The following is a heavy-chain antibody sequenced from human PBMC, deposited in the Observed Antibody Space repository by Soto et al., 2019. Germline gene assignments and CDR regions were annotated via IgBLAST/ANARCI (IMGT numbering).Heavy chain of an antibody. D-gene: IGHD2-2*01. Sequence: EVQLVESGGGLVQPGGSLRLSCAATRFTFSTYRMHWVRQGRGKWLVWVSRISTDGSSTTYADSVKGQITISRDNAKNTLYLQMNSLSAEDTAVYYCARATGSNHPFDYWGQGSLVTVSS. CDR2: ISTDGSST. CDR1: RFTFSTYR. CDR3: ARATGSNHPFDY. J-gene: IGHJ4*02. V-gene: IGHV3-74*01.